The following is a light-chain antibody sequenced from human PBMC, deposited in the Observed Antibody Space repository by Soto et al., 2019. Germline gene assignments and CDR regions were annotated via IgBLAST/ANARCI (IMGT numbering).Light chain of an antibody. V-gene: IGKV3-11*01. Sequence: EIVLTQSPATLYLSPGERATLSCRASQSVSSYLAWYQQKPGQAPRLLIYDASNRATGIPARFSGSGSGTDFTLTISSLEPEDFVVYYCQQRSDWPLTFGGGTKVDIK. CDR1: QSVSSY. CDR2: DAS. CDR3: QQRSDWPLT. J-gene: IGKJ4*01.